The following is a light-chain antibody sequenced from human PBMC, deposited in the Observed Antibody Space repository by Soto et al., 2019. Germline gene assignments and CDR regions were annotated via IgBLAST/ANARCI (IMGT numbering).Light chain of an antibody. CDR3: QQYAYYPWK. CDR2: DAF. V-gene: IGKV1-5*01. CDR1: QSLSGW. J-gene: IGKJ1*01. Sequence: DIQLTQIPPTLSASIGDRVTITCRASQSLSGWLAWYQQTPGKAPKLLISDAFRLESGVPSRLRGSGSGTGFALAIRNRQPGESATFYCQQYAYYPWKFGRGTKV.